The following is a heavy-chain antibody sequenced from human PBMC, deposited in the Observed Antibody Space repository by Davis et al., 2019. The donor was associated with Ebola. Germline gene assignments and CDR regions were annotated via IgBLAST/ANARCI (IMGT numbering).Heavy chain of an antibody. CDR2: INVANGNT. V-gene: IGHV1-3*01. CDR3: ARGGRGIAARPDYYGMDV. D-gene: IGHD6-6*01. J-gene: IGHJ6*02. CDR1: GYTFTTYP. Sequence: ASVKVSCKASGYTFTTYPIHWVRQAPGQRLEWMGWINVANGNTQYSEKFQGRVTISRDTSASTAYMGLSSLRSEDTAVYYCARGGRGIAARPDYYGMDVWGQGTTVTVSS.